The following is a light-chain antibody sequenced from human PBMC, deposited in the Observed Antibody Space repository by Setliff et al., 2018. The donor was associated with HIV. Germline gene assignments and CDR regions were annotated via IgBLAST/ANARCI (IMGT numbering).Light chain of an antibody. V-gene: IGKV1-8*01. J-gene: IGKJ5*01. CDR1: QDISNY. CDR2: AAS. Sequence: AIRMTQSPSSFSASTGDRVTITCRASQDISNYLAWYQFKPGKAPKLLIYAASTLQSGVPSRFGGGGSGTDFNFTISCLQSEDLGTYYCQQYYTHPITFGQGTRLEIK. CDR3: QQYYTHPIT.